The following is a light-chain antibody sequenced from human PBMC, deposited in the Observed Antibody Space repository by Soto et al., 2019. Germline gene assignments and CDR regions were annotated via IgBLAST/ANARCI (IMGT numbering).Light chain of an antibody. J-gene: IGKJ2*01. CDR1: QPIASN. V-gene: IGKV3D-15*01. CDR3: QQYNNWPYT. Sequence: PGHWAALSGRASQPIASNVAWYQQRPGQPPSLLIYGASTRAPDVPDGFTGSGSGTQFTLTISSLHSEDFATYFCQQYNNWPYTFGQGTKVDIK. CDR2: GAS.